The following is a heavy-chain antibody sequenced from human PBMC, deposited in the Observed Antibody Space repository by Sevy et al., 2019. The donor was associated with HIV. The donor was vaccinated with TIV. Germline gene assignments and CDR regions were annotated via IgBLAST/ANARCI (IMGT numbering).Heavy chain of an antibody. Sequence: GGSLRLSCAASGFTFSSYAMHWVRQAPGKGLEWVAVISYDGSNKYYADSVKGRFTISRDNSKNTLYLQMNSLSAEDTAVYYCARDGGLYMTMIVVVISYYFDYWGQGTLVTVSS. D-gene: IGHD3-22*01. CDR3: ARDGGLYMTMIVVVISYYFDY. V-gene: IGHV3-30-3*01. CDR1: GFTFSSYA. CDR2: ISYDGSNK. J-gene: IGHJ4*02.